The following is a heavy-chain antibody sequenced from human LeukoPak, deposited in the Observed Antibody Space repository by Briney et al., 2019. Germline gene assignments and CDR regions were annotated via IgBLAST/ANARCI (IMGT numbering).Heavy chain of an antibody. D-gene: IGHD6-19*01. CDR3: AREGSSGWFDY. V-gene: IGHV4-59*01. Sequence: PSETLSLTCTVSGXSISTYYWFWIRQPPGKGLEWIGCIHYSGSTNYNPSLRSRVTISVDTSKSQFSLKLNSVTAADTAVYYCAREGSSGWFDYWGQGTLVTVSS. CDR1: GXSISTYY. CDR2: IHYSGST. J-gene: IGHJ4*02.